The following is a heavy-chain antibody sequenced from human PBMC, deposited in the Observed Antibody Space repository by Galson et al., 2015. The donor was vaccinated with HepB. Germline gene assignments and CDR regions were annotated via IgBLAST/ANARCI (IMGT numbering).Heavy chain of an antibody. V-gene: IGHV4-61*01. CDR1: GGSVRSVSYF. CDR3: ARAQQLLRGYNYYDP. J-gene: IGHJ5*02. D-gene: IGHD6-13*01. CDR2: RHHNGSS. Sequence: SETLSLTCTVSGGSVRSVSYFWTWIRQPPGKGLEWIGYRHHNGSSMYNPSLHSRVRISVDLSNNQFSLTLSSVTAADTAFYYCARAQQLLRGYNYYDPWGQGTLVTVSS.